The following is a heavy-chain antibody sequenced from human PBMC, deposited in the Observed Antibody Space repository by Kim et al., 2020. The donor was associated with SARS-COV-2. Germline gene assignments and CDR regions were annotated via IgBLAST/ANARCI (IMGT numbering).Heavy chain of an antibody. CDR2: IYYSGST. Sequence: SETLSLTCTVSGGSISSYYWSWIRQPPGKGLEWIGYIYYSGSTNYNPSLKSRVTISVDTSKNQFSLKLSSVTAADTAVYYCARHQVEMEFGHIPTEYNWFDPWGQGTLVTVSS. CDR3: ARHQVEMEFGHIPTEYNWFDP. D-gene: IGHD3-10*01. J-gene: IGHJ5*02. V-gene: IGHV4-59*08. CDR1: GGSISSYY.